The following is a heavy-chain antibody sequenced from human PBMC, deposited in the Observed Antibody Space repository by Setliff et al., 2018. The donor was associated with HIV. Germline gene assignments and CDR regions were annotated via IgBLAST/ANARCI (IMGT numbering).Heavy chain of an antibody. J-gene: IGHJ6*03. Sequence: SETLSLTCTVSGGSISSSSYYWGWIRQPPGKGLEWIGSIYYSGSTDYNSSLRSRVTISVDTSKNQISLKLTSVTAADTAVYYCAGGEVRSRYVSSRAPFYHYYYYMDVWGKGTTVTVSS. V-gene: IGHV4-39*07. CDR2: IYYSGST. D-gene: IGHD6-13*01. CDR1: GGSISSSSYY. CDR3: AGGEVRSRYVSSRAPFYHYYYYMDV.